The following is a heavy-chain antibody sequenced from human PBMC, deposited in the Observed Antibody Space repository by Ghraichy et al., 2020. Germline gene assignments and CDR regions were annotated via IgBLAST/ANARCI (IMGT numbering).Heavy chain of an antibody. CDR1: GYTFTGYY. J-gene: IGHJ4*02. V-gene: IGHV1-2*04. CDR2: INPNSGGT. D-gene: IGHD2-2*01. CDR3: ATDRTPLGYCSSTSCQETGTALDY. Sequence: ASVKVSCKASGYTFTGYYMLWVRQAPGQGLEWMGWINPNSGGTNYAQKFQGWVTMTRDTSISTAYMELSRLRSDDTAVYYCATDRTPLGYCSSTSCQETGTALDYWGQGTLVTVSS.